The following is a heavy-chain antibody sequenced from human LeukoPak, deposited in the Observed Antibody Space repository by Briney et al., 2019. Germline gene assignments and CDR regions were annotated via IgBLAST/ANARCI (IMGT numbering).Heavy chain of an antibody. CDR1: GFTFSNYR. V-gene: IGHV3-7*05. J-gene: IGHJ4*02. CDR2: IKEDGSRN. CDR3: ARQLSGWYDADPY. D-gene: IGHD6-19*01. Sequence: GGSLRLSCAASGFTFSNYRMSWVRQAPRKGLEWVANIKEDGSRNHYVDSVKGRFTISRDNAKGSLYLQMNSLRAEDTAVYYCARQLSGWYDADPYWGQGTLVTVSS.